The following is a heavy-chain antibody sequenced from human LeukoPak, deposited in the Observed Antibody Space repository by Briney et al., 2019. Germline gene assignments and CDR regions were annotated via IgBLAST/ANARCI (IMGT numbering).Heavy chain of an antibody. D-gene: IGHD3-10*01. J-gene: IGHJ4*02. CDR3: ARLLARFYGSGGFDY. CDR1: GDSIGSSSYY. CDR2: INHSGST. Sequence: PSETLSLTCTVSGDSIGSSSYYWGWIRQPPGKGLEWIGEINHSGSTNYNPSLKSRVTISVDTSKNQFSLKLSSVTAADTAVYYCARLLARFYGSGGFDYWGQGTLVTVSS. V-gene: IGHV4-39*07.